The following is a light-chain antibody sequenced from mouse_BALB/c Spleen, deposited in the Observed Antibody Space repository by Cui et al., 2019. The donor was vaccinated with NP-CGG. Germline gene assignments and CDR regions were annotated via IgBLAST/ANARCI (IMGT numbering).Light chain of an antibody. V-gene: IGLV1*01. CDR1: TGAVTTSNY. Sequence: QSVETQESALTKLPGETVTLTCRSSTGAVTTSNYANWVQEKPDHLFTGLIGGTNNRAPGVPARFSGSLIGDKAAFTITGAQTEDEAIYFCALWYSNHWVFGGGTKLTVL. CDR3: ALWYSNHWV. CDR2: GTN. J-gene: IGLJ1*01.